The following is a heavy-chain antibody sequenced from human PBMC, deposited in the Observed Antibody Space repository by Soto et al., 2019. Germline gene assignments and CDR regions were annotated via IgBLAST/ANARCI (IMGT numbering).Heavy chain of an antibody. CDR2: IYYSGST. Sequence: QVQLQESGPGLVKPSQTLSLTCTVSGGSISSGGYYWSWIRQHPGKGLEWIGYIYYSGSTYYNPSLKSRVTISVHTSKNQFSLKLSSVTAADTAVYYCARLPMVRGGSRDYYGMDVWGQGTTVTVSS. J-gene: IGHJ6*02. CDR3: ARLPMVRGGSRDYYGMDV. D-gene: IGHD3-10*01. V-gene: IGHV4-31*03. CDR1: GGSISSGGYY.